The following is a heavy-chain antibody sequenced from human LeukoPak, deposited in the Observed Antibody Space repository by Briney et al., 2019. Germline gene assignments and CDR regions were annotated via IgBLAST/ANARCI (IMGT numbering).Heavy chain of an antibody. V-gene: IGHV4-59*01. Sequence: PSETLSLTCTVSGGSISSYYWSWIRQPPGKGLEWIGYIYYSGSTNYNPSLKSRVTISLDTSKDTSKNQFSLKLSSVNDADTAVYYCARWQPNIPGFDYWGQGTLVTVSS. D-gene: IGHD2-2*02. CDR1: GGSISSYY. CDR2: IYYSGST. J-gene: IGHJ4*02. CDR3: ARWQPNIPGFDY.